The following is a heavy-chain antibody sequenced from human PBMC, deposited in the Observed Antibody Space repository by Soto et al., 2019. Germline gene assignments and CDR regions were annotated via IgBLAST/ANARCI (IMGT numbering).Heavy chain of an antibody. V-gene: IGHV3-23*01. CDR1: GFTFSTYA. J-gene: IGHJ6*02. CDR3: AKGDTYCGGDCHSPYYYYGMDV. CDR2: ISGSGDST. Sequence: GGSLRLSCAASGFTFSTYAMTWVRQAPGRGLEWVSSISGSGDSTYYADSVKGRFTISRDNSKNTLYLQMNSLRAEDTAVYYCAKGDTYCGGDCHSPYYYYGMDVWGQGTTVTVSS. D-gene: IGHD2-21*02.